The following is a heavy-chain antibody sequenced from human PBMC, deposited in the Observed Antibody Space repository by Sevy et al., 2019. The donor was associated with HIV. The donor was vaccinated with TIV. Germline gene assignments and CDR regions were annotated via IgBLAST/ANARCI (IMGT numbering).Heavy chain of an antibody. D-gene: IGHD2-21*01. CDR1: GFSYSSYG. V-gene: IGHV3-30*02. Sequence: GGSLRLSCAASGFSYSSYGMHWVRQAPGKGLEWVAYIQYDGSNKDYADSVKGRFTISRDTYKNTLDLQMNSLRVEDTAVYYCVKEGGGEGGDHWGQGTLVTVSS. J-gene: IGHJ4*02. CDR3: VKEGGGEGGDH. CDR2: IQYDGSNK.